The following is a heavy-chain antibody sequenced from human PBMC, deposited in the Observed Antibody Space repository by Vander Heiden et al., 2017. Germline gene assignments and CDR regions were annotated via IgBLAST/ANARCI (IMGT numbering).Heavy chain of an antibody. CDR3: ARAPLADSSGYPPNFDI. V-gene: IGHV3-21*01. CDR1: GFTFSSYS. Sequence: EVQLVESGGGLVKPGGSLRLSCAASGFTFSSYSMNWVRQAPGKGLECVSSISSSSSYIYYSDAVKGRVTITRDNAKNSLYLQMNSLRAEDTAVYYCARAPLADSSGYPPNFDIWSQGTMVTVCS. CDR2: ISSSSSYI. J-gene: IGHJ3*02. D-gene: IGHD3-22*01.